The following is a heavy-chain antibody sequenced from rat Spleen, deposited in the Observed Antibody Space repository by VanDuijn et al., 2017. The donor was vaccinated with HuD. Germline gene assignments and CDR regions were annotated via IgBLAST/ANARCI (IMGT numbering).Heavy chain of an antibody. CDR1: GFIFNRYY. CDR2: ISTGGSNT. CDR3: ARQGRPFDY. J-gene: IGHJ2*01. V-gene: IGHV5-25*01. Sequence: EVQLAETGGGLVQPGRSLKLSCAASGFIFNRYYMVWVRQAPTKGLEWVAYISTGGSNTFYRDSVKGRFTISRDNAKSTLYLQMDSLRSEDTATYYCARQGRPFDYWGQGVMVTVSS.